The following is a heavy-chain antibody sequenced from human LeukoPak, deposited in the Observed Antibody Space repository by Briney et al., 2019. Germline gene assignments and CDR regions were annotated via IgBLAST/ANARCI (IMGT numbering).Heavy chain of an antibody. D-gene: IGHD3-22*01. CDR3: ARGKNYYDSSGYYY. CDR1: GFTVSSNY. Sequence: PGGSLRLSCAASGFTVSSNYMSWVRQAPGKGLEWVSVIYSGGSTYYADSVKGRFTISRDNSKNTLYLQMNSLRAEDTAVYYCARGKNYYDSSGYYYWGQGTLVTVSS. CDR2: IYSGGST. J-gene: IGHJ4*02. V-gene: IGHV3-66*01.